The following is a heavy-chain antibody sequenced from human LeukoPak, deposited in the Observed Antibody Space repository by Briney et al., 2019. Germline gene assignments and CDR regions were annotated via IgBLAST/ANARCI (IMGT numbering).Heavy chain of an antibody. D-gene: IGHD1-1*01. Sequence: GGSLRLSCAASGFTFRRHWMSWVRQAPGKGPEWVASMRDDGSEEFYVNSVKGRFSISRDNAKNSLYLQMNSLRAEDTAVYYCARDLWLGERGLFFFEYWGQGVMVTVAS. V-gene: IGHV3-7*01. J-gene: IGHJ4*02. CDR3: ARDLWLGERGLFFFEY. CDR2: MRDDGSEE. CDR1: GFTFRRHW.